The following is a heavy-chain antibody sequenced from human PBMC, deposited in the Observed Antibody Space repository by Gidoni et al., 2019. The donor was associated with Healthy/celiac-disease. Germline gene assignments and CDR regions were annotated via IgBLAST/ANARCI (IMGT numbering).Heavy chain of an antibody. CDR2: IYYSGST. CDR3: AREMNDIVVVPAAGRFDP. D-gene: IGHD2-2*01. Sequence: QVQLQESGPGLVKPSQTLSLTCTVSGCSISSGGYYWSWIRQHPGKGLEWIGYIYYSGSTYYNPSLKSRVTISVDTSKNQFSLKLSSVTAADTAVYYCAREMNDIVVVPAAGRFDPWGQGTLVTVSS. V-gene: IGHV4-31*03. CDR1: GCSISSGGYY. J-gene: IGHJ5*02.